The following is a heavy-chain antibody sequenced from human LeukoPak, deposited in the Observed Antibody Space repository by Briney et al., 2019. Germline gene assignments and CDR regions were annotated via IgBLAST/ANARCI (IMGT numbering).Heavy chain of an antibody. CDR2: ISSSSSYI. CDR1: GFTFSSYS. CDR3: ARESPYYDSSGYYPRTYYFVY. J-gene: IGHJ4*02. V-gene: IGHV3-21*04. Sequence: GGSMRLSCAASGFTFSSYSMNWVRQAPGKGLEWVSSISSSSSYIYYADSVKGRFTISRDNAKNSLYLQMNSLRAEDTAVYYCARESPYYDSSGYYPRTYYFVYWGQGTLVTVSS. D-gene: IGHD3-22*01.